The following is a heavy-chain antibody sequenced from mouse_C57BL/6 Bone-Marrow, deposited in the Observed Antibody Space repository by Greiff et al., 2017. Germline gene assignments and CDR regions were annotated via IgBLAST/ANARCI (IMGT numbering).Heavy chain of an antibody. J-gene: IGHJ2*01. CDR2: IYPRSGNT. CDR3: ARRNFYY. CDR1: GYTFTSYG. V-gene: IGHV1-81*01. Sequence: VQLVESGAELARPGASVKLSCKASGYTFTSYGISWVKQRTGQGLEWVGEIYPRSGNTYYNEKLKGKATLTADKSSSTASMELRSLTSEDSAVYFCARRNFYYWGQGTTLTVSS.